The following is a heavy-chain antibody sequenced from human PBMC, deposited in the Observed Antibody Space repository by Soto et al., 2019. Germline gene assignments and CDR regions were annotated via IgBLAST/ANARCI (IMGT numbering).Heavy chain of an antibody. D-gene: IGHD3-16*01. CDR2: INPSGGST. CDR1: GYTFTSYY. J-gene: IGHJ4*02. V-gene: IGHV1-46*03. Sequence: QVQLVQSGAEVKKPGASVKVSCKASGYTFTSYYMHWVRQAPGQGLEWMGIINPSGGSTSYAQKFQGRVTMTKDTSTSTVYMELSSLRSEDTAVYYCARVGIVWDYFDYWGQGTLVTVSS. CDR3: ARVGIVWDYFDY.